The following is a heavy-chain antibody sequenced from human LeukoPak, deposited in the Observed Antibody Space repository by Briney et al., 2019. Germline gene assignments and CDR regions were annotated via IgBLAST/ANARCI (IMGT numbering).Heavy chain of an antibody. CDR1: GFDLSTYA. CDR2: ISTMSNYI. J-gene: IGHJ5*02. D-gene: IGHD5-12*01. Sequence: GGSLRLSCAASGFDLSTYAINWVRQAPGKGLEWVSSISTMSNYIFYGDSVKGRFTISRDNAKNSVYLQMNSQRPEDTAVYYCSRDRLGGLDLWGQGTLVTVSS. V-gene: IGHV3-21*01. CDR3: SRDRLGGLDL.